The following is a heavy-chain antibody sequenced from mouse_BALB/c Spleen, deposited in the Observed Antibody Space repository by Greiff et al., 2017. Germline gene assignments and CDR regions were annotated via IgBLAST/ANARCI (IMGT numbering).Heavy chain of an antibody. V-gene: IGHV5-17*02. CDR3: ARRDYDYVYYYAMDY. Sequence: DVHLVESGGGLVQPGGSRKLSCAASGFTFSSFGMHWVRQAPEKGLEWVAYISSGSSTIYYADTVKGRFTISRDNPKNTLFLQMTSLRSEDTAMYYCARRDYDYVYYYAMDYWGQGTSVTVSS. CDR2: ISSGSSTI. D-gene: IGHD2-4*01. J-gene: IGHJ4*01. CDR1: GFTFSSFG.